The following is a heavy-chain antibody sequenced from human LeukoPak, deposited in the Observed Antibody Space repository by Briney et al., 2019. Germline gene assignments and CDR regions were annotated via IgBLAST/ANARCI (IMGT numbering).Heavy chain of an antibody. D-gene: IGHD7-27*01. V-gene: IGHV4-4*07. J-gene: IGHJ4*02. CDR1: GGPISGYY. CDR2: FSTRGII. Sequence: SEALSLTCTVSGGPISGYYWSWIRQPAGKGLEWIGRFSTRGIINYNPSLKSRVTMSVDTSKNHFSLKLRSVTAADTAAYYCARDLDGDSFYFDNWGQGTLVTVSS. CDR3: ARDLDGDSFYFDN.